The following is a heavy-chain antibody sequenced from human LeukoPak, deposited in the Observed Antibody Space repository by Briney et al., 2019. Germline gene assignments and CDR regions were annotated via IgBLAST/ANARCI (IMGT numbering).Heavy chain of an antibody. V-gene: IGHV1-8*01. D-gene: IGHD6-19*01. Sequence: ASVKVSSKACGYTFPSFDINWVRQATGIAIERLGWMNPNSGNTGYAQKFQGRVTMTRNTSISTGYMELSSLRSEDTAVYYCARFVAVAGNWFDPRGQGTLVTVSS. CDR1: GYTFPSFD. CDR2: MNPNSGNT. J-gene: IGHJ5*02. CDR3: ARFVAVAGNWFDP.